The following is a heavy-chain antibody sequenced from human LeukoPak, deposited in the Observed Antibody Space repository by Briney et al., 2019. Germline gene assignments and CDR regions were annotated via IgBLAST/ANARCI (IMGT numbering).Heavy chain of an antibody. CDR3: AKDAEYNWSDEDYYYYMDA. J-gene: IGHJ6*03. CDR2: ITATSSSS. D-gene: IGHD1-1*01. Sequence: GGSLRLSCAASGFTFSSYGMSWVRQAPGKGLEWVSAITATSSSSHDADSVQGRFTISRDNSKNTLNLQMNSLRAEDTAVYYCAKDAEYNWSDEDYYYYMDAWGKGATVTVSS. V-gene: IGHV3-23*01. CDR1: GFTFSSYG.